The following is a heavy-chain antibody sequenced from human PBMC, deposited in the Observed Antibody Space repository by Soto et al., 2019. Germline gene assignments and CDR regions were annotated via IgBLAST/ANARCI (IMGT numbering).Heavy chain of an antibody. J-gene: IGHJ6*02. V-gene: IGHV4-30-4*01. D-gene: IGHD1-1*01. Sequence: QVQLQESGSGLVKPSQSLSLTCTVSGVSLNTADTWWSWIRQSPGKGLEFIGYYHSGGSTYYDAAFRSRVIISADTYNSHFSLKLSSVTVADTAVYFCVRSRQMESGNDYGLDVWGQGPTVTVSS. CDR3: VRSRQMESGNDYGLDV. CDR2: YHSGGST. CDR1: GVSLNTADTW.